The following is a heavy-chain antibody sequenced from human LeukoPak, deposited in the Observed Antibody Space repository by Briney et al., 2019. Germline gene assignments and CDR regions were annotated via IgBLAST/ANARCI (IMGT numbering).Heavy chain of an antibody. V-gene: IGHV3-74*01. J-gene: IGHJ4*02. CDR1: GFTFTDYE. CDR3: ARGNYGFDY. Sequence: QAGGSLRLSCAASGFTFTDYEMFWVRQTRGKGLVWVSRIISGGYGTIYAHSVRGRFTISRENAKNTLYLQMNSLRAGDTAVYYCARGNYGFDYWGQGTLVTVSS. D-gene: IGHD1-7*01. CDR2: IISGGYGT.